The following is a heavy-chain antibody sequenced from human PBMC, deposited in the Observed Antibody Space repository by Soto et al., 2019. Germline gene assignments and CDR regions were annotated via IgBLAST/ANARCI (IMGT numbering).Heavy chain of an antibody. CDR3: ARGRYGDY. CDR2: ISAHSGNT. CDR1: GYAFTTYG. Sequence: QVHLVQSGAEVKKPGASVKVSCKGSGYAFTTYGITWVRQAPGQGLEWMGWISAHSGNTNYAQKLQGRVTVTREPSTGTAYMELGSLVSAGTAVYSCARGRYGDYWGQGALVTVSS. D-gene: IGHD1-1*01. V-gene: IGHV1-18*01. J-gene: IGHJ4*02.